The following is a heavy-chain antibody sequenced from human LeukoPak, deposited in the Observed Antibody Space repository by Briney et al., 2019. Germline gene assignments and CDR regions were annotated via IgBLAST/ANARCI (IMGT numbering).Heavy chain of an antibody. CDR2: IYTGGST. V-gene: IGHV4-4*07. D-gene: IGHD6-19*01. CDR3: ARAQIAVNFYYFDY. J-gene: IGHJ4*02. CDR1: GDSISSYY. Sequence: SETLSLTCTVSGDSISSYYWSWIRQPAGKGLEWIGRIYTGGSTNYNPSLKSRVTISVDESKNQFSLKLNSVTAADTAIYYCARAQIAVNFYYFDYWGQGTLVTVSS.